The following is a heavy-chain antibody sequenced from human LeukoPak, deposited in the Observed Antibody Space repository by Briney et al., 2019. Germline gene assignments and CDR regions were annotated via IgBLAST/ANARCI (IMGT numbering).Heavy chain of an antibody. CDR2: IYYSGST. D-gene: IGHD1-26*01. CDR3: ARASELLLGNDAFDI. V-gene: IGHV4-39*07. J-gene: IGHJ3*02. Sequence: SETLSLTCTVSGGSISSSSYYWGWIRQPPGKGLEWIGSIYYSGSTYYNPSLKSRVTISVDTSKNQFSLKLSSVTAADTAVYYCARASELLLGNDAFDIWGQGTMVTVSS. CDR1: GGSISSSSYY.